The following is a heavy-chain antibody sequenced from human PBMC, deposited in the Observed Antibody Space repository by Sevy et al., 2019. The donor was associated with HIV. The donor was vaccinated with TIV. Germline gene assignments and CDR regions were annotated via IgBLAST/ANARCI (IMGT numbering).Heavy chain of an antibody. V-gene: IGHV5-51*01. CDR2: IYPGDSDS. CDR1: GYSFSNYW. J-gene: IGHJ4*02. CDR3: ARRMVDYIFRTAASSFDY. D-gene: IGHD4-4*01. Sequence: GESLKISCKGSGYSFSNYWIGWVRQMPGKGPEWMGIIYPGDSDSRYSPSFEGQVTISADKAITTAYLQWSSLKASDTAIYYCARRMVDYIFRTAASSFDYWGQGTLVTVSS.